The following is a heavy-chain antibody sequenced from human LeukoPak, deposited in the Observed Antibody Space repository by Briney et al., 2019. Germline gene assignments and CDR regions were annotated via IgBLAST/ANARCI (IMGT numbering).Heavy chain of an antibody. V-gene: IGHV1-2*02. CDR3: ARRQGNSLGAFDI. Sequence: ASVKVSCKASGYTFTGYYMHWVRQAPGQGLEWMGWINPNSGGTNHAQKFPGRVTVTRDTSISTAYMDLSGLRSDDTAVYYCARRQGNSLGAFDIWGQGTMITVSS. CDR1: GYTFTGYY. CDR2: INPNSGGT. J-gene: IGHJ3*02. D-gene: IGHD2-21*01.